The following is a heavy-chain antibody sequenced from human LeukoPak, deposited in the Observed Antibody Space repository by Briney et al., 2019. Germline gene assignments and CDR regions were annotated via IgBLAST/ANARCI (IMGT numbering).Heavy chain of an antibody. V-gene: IGHV3-21*01. J-gene: IGHJ5*02. Sequence: GSLRLSCAASGFTFSYSTMNWVRQAPGKGLEWVSSISSSSSNIYYSDSVRGRFTISRDNAKNSLYLQMNSLIAEDSAVYYCVRIPNNAGFPNWFDPWGQGTLVSVSS. D-gene: IGHD1-14*01. CDR2: ISSSSSNI. CDR3: VRIPNNAGFPNWFDP. CDR1: GFTFSYST.